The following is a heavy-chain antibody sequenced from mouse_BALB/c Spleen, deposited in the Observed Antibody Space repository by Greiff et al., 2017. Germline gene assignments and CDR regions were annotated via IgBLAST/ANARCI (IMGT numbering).Heavy chain of an antibody. Sequence: DVMLVESGGGLVKPGGSLKLSCAASGFTFSSYAMSWVRQTPEKRLEWVASISSGGSTYYPDSVKGRFTISRDNARNILYLQMSSLRSEDTAMYYCARGGDYDYFDYWGQGTTLTVSS. D-gene: IGHD2-4*01. J-gene: IGHJ2*01. V-gene: IGHV5-6-5*01. CDR2: ISSGGST. CDR1: GFTFSSYA. CDR3: ARGGDYDYFDY.